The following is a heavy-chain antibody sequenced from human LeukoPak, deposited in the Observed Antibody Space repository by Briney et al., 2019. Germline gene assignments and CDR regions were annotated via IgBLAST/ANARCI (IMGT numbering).Heavy chain of an antibody. CDR1: GYTFTSYD. CDR2: MNPNSGNT. CDR3: ASGAGGYSYGSYYYYYMDV. J-gene: IGHJ6*03. D-gene: IGHD5-18*01. Sequence: GASVKVSCKASGYTFTSYDINWVRQATGQGLEWMGWMNPNSGNTGYAQKFQGRVTITRNTSISTAYMELSSLRSEDTAVYYCASGAGGYSYGSYYYYYMDVWGKGTTVTVSS. V-gene: IGHV1-8*03.